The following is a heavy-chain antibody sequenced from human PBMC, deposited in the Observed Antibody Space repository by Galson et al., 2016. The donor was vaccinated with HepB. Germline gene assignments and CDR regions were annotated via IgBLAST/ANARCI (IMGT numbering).Heavy chain of an antibody. D-gene: IGHD1-26*01. Sequence: SLRLSCAASGFTFSNYAMHWVRQAPGKGLEWVAVISHDGNTKYYTDSVEGRFTISRDNSKNTLYLGMNSLRPEDTAVYYCARVKVPGTEDLQHWGQGTLVTVSS. V-gene: IGHV3-30-3*01. CDR2: ISHDGNTK. CDR3: ARVKVPGTEDLQH. CDR1: GFTFSNYA. J-gene: IGHJ1*01.